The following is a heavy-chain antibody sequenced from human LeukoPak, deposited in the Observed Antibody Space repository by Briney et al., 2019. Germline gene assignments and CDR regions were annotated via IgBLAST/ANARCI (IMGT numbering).Heavy chain of an antibody. J-gene: IGHJ4*02. D-gene: IGHD3-22*01. V-gene: IGHV4-38-2*02. Sequence: SETLSLTCTVSGYSISSGYYWGWIRQPPGKGLEWIGSMYQSVTSYYNPSLKSRVTISVDTSKNQFSLRLRSVTAADTAVYYCARVTGYMIEDYFDYWGQGTLVTVSS. CDR3: ARVTGYMIEDYFDY. CDR2: MYQSVTS. CDR1: GYSISSGYY.